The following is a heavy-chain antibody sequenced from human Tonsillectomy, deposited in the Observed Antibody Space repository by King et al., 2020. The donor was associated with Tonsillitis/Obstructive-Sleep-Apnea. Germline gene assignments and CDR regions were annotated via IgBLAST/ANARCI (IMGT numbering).Heavy chain of an antibody. V-gene: IGHV3-30*04. D-gene: IGHD5-24*01. CDR2: ISYDGSDK. Sequence: VQLVESGGGVVQPGRSRRLSCVASGVTFRHYAMHWVRQSRGKGLEWAALISYDGSDKYYADSVKGRFTVSRDNSKNTLYLQMNFLRPEDTAVYYGARWEMATISPAFDIWGQGTMLTVSS. CDR3: ARWEMATISPAFDI. CDR1: GVTFRHYA. J-gene: IGHJ3*02.